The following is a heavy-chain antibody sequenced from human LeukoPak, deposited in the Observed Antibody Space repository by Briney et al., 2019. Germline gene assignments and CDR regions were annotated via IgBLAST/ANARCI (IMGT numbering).Heavy chain of an antibody. CDR3: ARVLCGYSGYQKIPANIILDY. D-gene: IGHD6-13*01. J-gene: IGHJ4*02. Sequence: GASVKVSCKASGYTFTSYYMHWVRQAPGQGPEWMGIINPSGGSTSYAQKFQGRVTMTTDTSTSTAYMELRSLRSDETAVYYCARVLCGYSGYQKIPANIILDYWGQGTLVTVSS. CDR1: GYTFTSYY. V-gene: IGHV1-46*01. CDR2: INPSGGST.